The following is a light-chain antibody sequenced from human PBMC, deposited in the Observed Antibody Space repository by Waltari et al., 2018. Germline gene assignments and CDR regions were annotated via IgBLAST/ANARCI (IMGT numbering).Light chain of an antibody. V-gene: IGLV2-14*01. CDR1: SSDVGGYNY. CDR3: SSYTNTNGPYV. CDR2: EVL. J-gene: IGLJ1*01. Sequence: QSALAQPASVSGSPGQSITISCTGTSSDVGGYNYVSWYHQHPGKAPNLLVYEVLIRPEGVSDRFSGSKSGNTASLTISGLQVEDDCDYYCSSYTNTNGPYVFGSGTKVTV.